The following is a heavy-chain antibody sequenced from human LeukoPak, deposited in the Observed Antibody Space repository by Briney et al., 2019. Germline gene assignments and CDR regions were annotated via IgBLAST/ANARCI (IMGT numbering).Heavy chain of an antibody. D-gene: IGHD4-17*01. CDR1: GFTFSDYY. Sequence: PGGSLRLSCAASGFTFSDYYMSWIRQAPGKGLEWVSYISSSSSSTNYADSVKGRFTISRDNAKNSLYLQMNSLRAEDTAVYYCAIPVRDYGDYWYFDLWGRGTLVTVSS. V-gene: IGHV3-11*03. CDR2: ISSSSSST. CDR3: AIPVRDYGDYWYFDL. J-gene: IGHJ2*01.